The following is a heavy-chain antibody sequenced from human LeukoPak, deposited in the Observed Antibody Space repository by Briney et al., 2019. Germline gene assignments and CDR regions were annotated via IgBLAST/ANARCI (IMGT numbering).Heavy chain of an antibody. CDR1: GGSFSGYY. J-gene: IGHJ5*02. V-gene: IGHV4-34*01. CDR3: AREVKGYCSGGSCYGRWFDP. Sequence: SETLSLTCAVYGGSFSGYYWSWIRQPPGKGLEWIGEINHSGSTNYNPSLKSRVTISVDTSKNQFSLKLSSVTAADTAVYYCAREVKGYCSGGSCYGRWFDPWGQGTLVTVSS. D-gene: IGHD2-15*01. CDR2: INHSGST.